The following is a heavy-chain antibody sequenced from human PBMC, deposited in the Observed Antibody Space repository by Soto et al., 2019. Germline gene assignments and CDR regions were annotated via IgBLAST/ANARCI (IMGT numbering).Heavy chain of an antibody. CDR2: IYYSGST. CDR1: GGSISSGGYY. J-gene: IGHJ6*02. D-gene: IGHD3-3*01. CDR3: ARDQYDFRSGSYYYAMEV. V-gene: IGHV4-61*08. Sequence: SETLSLTCTVSGGSISSGGYYWSWIRQHPGKGLEWIGYIYYSGSTYYNPSLKGRVTMSVDTSRDQVSLRLRSVTRADTAVYYCARDQYDFRSGSYYYAMEVWGQGTKVTVSS.